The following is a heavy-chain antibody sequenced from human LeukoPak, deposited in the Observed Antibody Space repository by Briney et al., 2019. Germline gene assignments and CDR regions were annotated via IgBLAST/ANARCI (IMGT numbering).Heavy chain of an antibody. V-gene: IGHV4-59*11. CDR3: ARSGDSSAYYSF. J-gene: IGHJ4*02. CDR2: VYYVGST. Sequence: SETLSLTCTVSGASIRSHYWTCIRQPPRKGLEWIGNVYYVGSTSYSPSLKRRVTISLDTSKNQFSLELNSVTAADTAVYYCARSGDSSAYYSFWGQGILVTVSS. CDR1: GASIRSHY. D-gene: IGHD3-22*01.